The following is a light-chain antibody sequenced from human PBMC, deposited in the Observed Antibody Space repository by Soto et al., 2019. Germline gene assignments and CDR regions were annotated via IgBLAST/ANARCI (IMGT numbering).Light chain of an antibody. J-gene: IGKJ1*01. CDR1: QSVSSSF. Sequence: EIVLTQSPGTLSLSPGERATLSCRASQSVSSSFLAWYQQKPGQAPRPLIYGASSRATGIPDRLSGSGSGTDFTLTFSILEPEDFAVYYCQQYDSSPWTFGQGTKVEIK. CDR2: GAS. V-gene: IGKV3-20*01. CDR3: QQYDSSPWT.